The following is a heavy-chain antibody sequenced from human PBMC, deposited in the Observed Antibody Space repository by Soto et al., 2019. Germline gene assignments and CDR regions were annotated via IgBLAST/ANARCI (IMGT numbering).Heavy chain of an antibody. CDR3: ARVKVVKPWFDP. Sequence: SETLSLTCTVSGGSISSYYWSWIRQPPGKGLEWIGYIYYSGSTNYNPSLKSRVTISVDTSKNQFSLKLSSVTAADTAVYYCARVKVVKPWFDPWGQGTLVTVSS. D-gene: IGHD3-22*01. V-gene: IGHV4-59*01. CDR1: GGSISSYY. J-gene: IGHJ5*02. CDR2: IYYSGST.